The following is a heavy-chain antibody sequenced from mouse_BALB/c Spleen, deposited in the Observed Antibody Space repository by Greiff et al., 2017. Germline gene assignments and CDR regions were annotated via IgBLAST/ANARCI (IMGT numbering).Heavy chain of an antibody. CDR2: IYPGNSDT. Sequence: EVQLQESGTVLARPGASVKMSCKASGYTFTSYWMHWVKQRPGQGLEWIGAIYPGNSDTSYNQKFKGKAKLTAVTSTSTAYMELSSLTNEDSAVYYCTSYYYGSSYDYWGQGTTLTVSS. J-gene: IGHJ2*01. V-gene: IGHV1-5*01. CDR3: TSYYYGSSYDY. CDR1: GYTFTSYW. D-gene: IGHD1-1*01.